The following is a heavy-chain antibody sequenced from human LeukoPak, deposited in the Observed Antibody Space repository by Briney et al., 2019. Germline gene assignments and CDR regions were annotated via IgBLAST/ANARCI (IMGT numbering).Heavy chain of an antibody. Sequence: PSETLSLTCSVSGGSISSSSYYWGWIRQPPGKGLEWIGGIYYSGSTYYNPSLKSRVTISVDTSKNQFSLKLSSVTAADTAVYYCARGDCSGGSCYLFDYWGQGALVTVSS. CDR3: ARGDCSGGSCYLFDY. CDR2: IYYSGST. CDR1: GGSISSSSYY. V-gene: IGHV4-39*01. J-gene: IGHJ4*02. D-gene: IGHD2-15*01.